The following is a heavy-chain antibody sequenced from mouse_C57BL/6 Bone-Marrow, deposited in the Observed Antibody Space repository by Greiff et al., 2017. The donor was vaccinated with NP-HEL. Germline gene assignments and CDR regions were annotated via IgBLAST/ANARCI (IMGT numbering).Heavy chain of an antibody. D-gene: IGHD4-1*01. Sequence: QGERQKRGAALVKPGASVKVSCKASGYTFTSYWMHWVKQRPGQGLEWIGRIHPSDSDTNYNQKFKGKATLTVDKSSSTAYMQLSSLTSEDSAVYYCAIGGLTGRYFDVWGTGTTVTVSS. CDR1: GYTFTSYW. CDR3: AIGGLTGRYFDV. J-gene: IGHJ1*03. V-gene: IGHV1-74*01. CDR2: IHPSDSDT.